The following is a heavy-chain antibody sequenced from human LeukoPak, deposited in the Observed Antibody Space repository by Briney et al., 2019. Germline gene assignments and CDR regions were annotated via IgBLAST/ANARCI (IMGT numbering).Heavy chain of an antibody. D-gene: IGHD4-17*01. J-gene: IGHJ3*02. V-gene: IGHV4-59*11. CDR1: DDSFSSHY. CDR2: ISYIGNI. Sequence: SETLSLTCAVSDDSFSSHYWTWIRQPPGKGLEWIGYISYIGNINYNPSLKSRVTISIDTSKNQFSLKLSSVTAADTAVYYCARDLVTVTKGFDIWGQGTMVSVSS. CDR3: ARDLVTVTKGFDI.